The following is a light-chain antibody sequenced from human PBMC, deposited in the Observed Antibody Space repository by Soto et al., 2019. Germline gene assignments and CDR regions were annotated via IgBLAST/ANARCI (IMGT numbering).Light chain of an antibody. J-gene: IGLJ3*02. CDR2: DVN. Sequence: QSAPTQPASVSGSPGQSITISCTGASSDVGYSNHVSWYQQHPGKVPKLIIYDVNNRPSGVSDHFSGSKSGNTASLTISGLQSEDDGDYYCSSYTSRDTLLFGGGTKLTVL. V-gene: IGLV2-14*01. CDR3: SSYTSRDTLL. CDR1: SSDVGYSNH.